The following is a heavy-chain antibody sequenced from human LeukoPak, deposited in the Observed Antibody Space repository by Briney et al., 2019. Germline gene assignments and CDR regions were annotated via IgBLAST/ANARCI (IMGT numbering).Heavy chain of an antibody. CDR1: EFTVSSNY. Sequence: GGSLRLSCAASEFTVSSNYMSWVRQAPGKGLEWFSVIYSGGSTYYADSVKGRFTISRDNSKNTLYLQMNSLRAEDTAVYYCARSRRDVTAIYFDYWGQGTLVTVSS. V-gene: IGHV3-66*02. CDR3: ARSRRDVTAIYFDY. J-gene: IGHJ4*02. D-gene: IGHD2-21*02. CDR2: IYSGGST.